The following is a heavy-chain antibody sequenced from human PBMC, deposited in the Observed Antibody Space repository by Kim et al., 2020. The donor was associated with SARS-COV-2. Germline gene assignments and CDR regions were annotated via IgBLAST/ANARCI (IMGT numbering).Heavy chain of an antibody. J-gene: IGHJ6*02. CDR2: IYPGDSDT. Sequence: GESLKISCKGSGYSFTSYWIGWVRQMPGKGLEWMGIIYPGDSDTRYSPSFQGQVTISADKSISTAYLQWSSLKASDTAMYYCARLFEYSYGSIYYGMDVWGQGTTVTVSS. CDR3: ARLFEYSYGSIYYGMDV. CDR1: GYSFTSYW. V-gene: IGHV5-51*01. D-gene: IGHD5-18*01.